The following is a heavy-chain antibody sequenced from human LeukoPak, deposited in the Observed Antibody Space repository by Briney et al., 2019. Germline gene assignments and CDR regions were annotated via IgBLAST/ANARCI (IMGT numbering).Heavy chain of an antibody. CDR1: GFNFKDFA. Sequence: GGSLRLSCAVSGFNFKDFAMFWARQAPGKGLEWVSGISWNSKKIGYADSVKGRFIISRDNARNSLYLQMNSLRAEDTAVYYRARSDSSHFDYWGQGTLVTVSS. CDR2: ISWNSKKI. V-gene: IGHV3-9*01. J-gene: IGHJ4*02. D-gene: IGHD6-19*01. CDR3: ARSDSSHFDY.